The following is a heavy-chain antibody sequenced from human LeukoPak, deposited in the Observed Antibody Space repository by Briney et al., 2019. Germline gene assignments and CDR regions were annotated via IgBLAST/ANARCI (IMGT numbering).Heavy chain of an antibody. Sequence: AAVKVSCKASGYTFTSYGISWVRQAPGQGLEWMGWISAYNSNTNYAQKLQGRVTMTTDTSTSTAYMELRSLRSDDTAVYYCARDKSYYDILTGYYYYYGMDVWGKGTTVTVSS. CDR2: ISAYNSNT. J-gene: IGHJ6*04. CDR1: GYTFTSYG. D-gene: IGHD3-9*01. V-gene: IGHV1-18*04. CDR3: ARDKSYYDILTGYYYYYGMDV.